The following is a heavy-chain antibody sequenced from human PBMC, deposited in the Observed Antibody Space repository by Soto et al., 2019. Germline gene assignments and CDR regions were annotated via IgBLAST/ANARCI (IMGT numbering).Heavy chain of an antibody. CDR3: ARGFIFDP. J-gene: IGHJ5*02. V-gene: IGHV4-59*01. Sequence: PSETLSLTCTVSGASISSYYWSWIRQPPGKGLEWIGYIYYSGSTNYNPSLKSRVTISVDTSKNQFSLKLSSVTAADTAVYYCARGFIFDPWGQGTLVTVSS. CDR1: GASISSYY. D-gene: IGHD3-10*01. CDR2: IYYSGST.